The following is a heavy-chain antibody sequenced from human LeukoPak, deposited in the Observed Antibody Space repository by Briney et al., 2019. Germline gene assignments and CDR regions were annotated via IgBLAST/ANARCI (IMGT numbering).Heavy chain of an antibody. Sequence: GGSLRLSCAASGFTVSSNYMSWVRQAPGKGLEWVSVIYSGGSTYYADSVKGRFTISRDNSKNTLYLQMNSLRAEDTAVYYCARRIIAAAGTGYYYYYYMDVWGKGTTVTVSS. D-gene: IGHD6-13*01. CDR2: IYSGGST. V-gene: IGHV3-66*01. J-gene: IGHJ6*03. CDR1: GFTVSSNY. CDR3: ARRIIAAAGTGYYYYYYMDV.